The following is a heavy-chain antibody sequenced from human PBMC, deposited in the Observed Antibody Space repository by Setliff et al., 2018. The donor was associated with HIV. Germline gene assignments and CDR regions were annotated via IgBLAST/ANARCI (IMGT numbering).Heavy chain of an antibody. Sequence: PSETLRLSCAASGYTFSSYWMAWVRQCPGKGLEWVANIQQHGSEIHYVASVEGRLTISRDNAKNSLYLQMNSLRAEDTAVYYCANMQWASNAWYSFDYWGQGALVTVSS. CDR2: IQQHGSEI. J-gene: IGHJ4*02. CDR3: ANMQWASNAWYSFDY. CDR1: GYTFSSYW. V-gene: IGHV3-7*05. D-gene: IGHD6-19*01.